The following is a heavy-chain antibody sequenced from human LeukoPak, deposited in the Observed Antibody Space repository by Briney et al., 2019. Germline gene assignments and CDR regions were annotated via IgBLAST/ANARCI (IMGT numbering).Heavy chain of an antibody. D-gene: IGHD3-22*01. Sequence: GGSLRLSCAASGFTFSTYGMHWVRQAPGKGLEWVAVIWYDGRTQFYAESVKGRFAVSRDNSKNTLYLQMNSLRAEDTAVYHCARGEYYDESSGYPNYWGQGTLVTVSS. CDR1: GFTFSTYG. CDR2: IWYDGRTQ. J-gene: IGHJ4*02. V-gene: IGHV3-33*01. CDR3: ARGEYYDESSGYPNY.